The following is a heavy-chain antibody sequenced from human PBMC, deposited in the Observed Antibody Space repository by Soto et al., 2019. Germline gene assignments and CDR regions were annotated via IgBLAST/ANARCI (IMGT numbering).Heavy chain of an antibody. Sequence: SETLSLTCTVFGASVSSGTYYWSWIRQAPGKGLEWVGHIYYTGGTNYNPPLNNRVTISVDTSKNHFSLQLTSVTAADTAVYYCARGAGFSYASTWFDIWGQGTLVTVSS. V-gene: IGHV4-61*03. CDR3: ARGAGFSYASTWFDI. CDR2: IYYTGGT. CDR1: GASVSSGTYY. D-gene: IGHD5-18*01. J-gene: IGHJ5*02.